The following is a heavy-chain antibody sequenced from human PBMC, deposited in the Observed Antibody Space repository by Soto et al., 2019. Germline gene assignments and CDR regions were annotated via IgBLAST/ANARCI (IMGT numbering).Heavy chain of an antibody. D-gene: IGHD4-17*01. CDR1: GGSISSTDHY. CDR3: ARNYGNYGHYFDS. Sequence: QVQLQESGPGLVKPSQTLSLTCTVSGGSISSTDHYWGWIRQHPERGLEWIGYIDNSGITYDNPSLTSLVAMSVDTSQHPFSLKLRSVTAADTAVYYCARNYGNYGHYFDSWGQGTLVTVSS. V-gene: IGHV4-31*01. J-gene: IGHJ4*02. CDR2: IDNSGIT.